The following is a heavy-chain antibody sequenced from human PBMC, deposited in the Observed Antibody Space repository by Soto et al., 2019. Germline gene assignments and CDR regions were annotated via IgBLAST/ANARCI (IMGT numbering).Heavy chain of an antibody. CDR2: IWYDGSQR. V-gene: IGHV3-33*01. CDR3: ARDHRMGSTAWFDL. Sequence: QVDLVESGGGVVQPGRSLRLSRAASGFSFGSYGMHWVRQTPGKGLQWVAVIWYDGSQRYYADSVKGRFTISRDNTKNTVDLQMNSLRVEDTAVYYCARDHRMGSTAWFDLWGQGTLVTVSS. D-gene: IGHD1-1*01. CDR1: GFSFGSYG. J-gene: IGHJ5*02.